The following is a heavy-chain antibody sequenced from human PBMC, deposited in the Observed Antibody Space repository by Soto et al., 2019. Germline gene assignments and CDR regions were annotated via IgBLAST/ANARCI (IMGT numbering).Heavy chain of an antibody. CDR1: GFTFSSFA. D-gene: IGHD5-18*01. J-gene: IGHJ4*02. V-gene: IGHV3-23*01. Sequence: GGSLRLSCAASGFTFSSFALSWVRQAPGKGLEWVSAISGSVDGTDYSDSVKGWFPISRDNSKNTLYLQMNSLRAEDTAVYYCAGPGYSSQDYWGQGALVTVSS. CDR2: ISGSVDGT. CDR3: AGPGYSSQDY.